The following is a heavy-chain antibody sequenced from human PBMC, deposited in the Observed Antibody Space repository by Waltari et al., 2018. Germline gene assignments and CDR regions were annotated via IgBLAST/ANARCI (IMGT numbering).Heavy chain of an antibody. Sequence: EVQLVESGGGLVKPGGSLRLSCAASGFTFSSYSMNWVRQAPGKGLEWVSSISSSSSYIYYADSVKGRITISRDNAKNSLYLQMNSLRAEDTAVYYCARDIRGSYQLVDYWGQGTLVTVSS. CDR3: ARDIRGSYQLVDY. CDR2: ISSSSSYI. CDR1: GFTFSSYS. V-gene: IGHV3-21*01. D-gene: IGHD1-26*01. J-gene: IGHJ4*02.